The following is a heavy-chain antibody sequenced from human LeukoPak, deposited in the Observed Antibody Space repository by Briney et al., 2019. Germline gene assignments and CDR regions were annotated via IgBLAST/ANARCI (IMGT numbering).Heavy chain of an antibody. D-gene: IGHD3-10*01. V-gene: IGHV3-30*03. CDR3: TRDGFSGSYYYFDY. CDR1: GFTFSDHS. CDR2: ISYDGTNK. Sequence: GGSLRLSCAASGFTFSDHSMIWVRQAPGKGLEWVAVISYDGTNKYYADSVKGRFTISRDNSKNTLYLQMSSLRAEDTAVYYCTRDGFSGSYYYFDYWGQGTLVSVSS. J-gene: IGHJ4*02.